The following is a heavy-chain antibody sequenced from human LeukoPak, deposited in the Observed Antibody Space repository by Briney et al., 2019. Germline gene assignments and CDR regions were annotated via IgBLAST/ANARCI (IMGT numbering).Heavy chain of an antibody. CDR2: IIPIFGTA. J-gene: IGHJ5*02. CDR3: ARADYYGSGSYLGWFDP. CDR1: GGTFSSYA. D-gene: IGHD3-10*01. V-gene: IGHV1-69*13. Sequence: GASVKVSCKASGGTFSSYAISWVRQAPGQGLEWMGGIIPIFGTANYAQKFQGRVTITADESTSTGYMELSSLRSEDTAVYYCARADYYGSGSYLGWFDPWGQGTLVTVSS.